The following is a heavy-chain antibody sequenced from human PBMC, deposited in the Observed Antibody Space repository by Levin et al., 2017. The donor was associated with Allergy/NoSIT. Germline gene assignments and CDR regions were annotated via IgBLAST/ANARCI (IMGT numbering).Heavy chain of an antibody. CDR2: ISSDGSNR. CDR1: GFTFSSHT. D-gene: IGHD6-19*01. Sequence: GGSLRLSCATSGFTFSSHTMHWVRQAPGKELEWVALISSDGSNRDNADSVKGRFTISRDNSKNTLFLQMNSLRTEDTAVYYCVKSSLEWLVLPFDYWGQGALVTVSS. V-gene: IGHV3-30-3*01. CDR3: VKSSLEWLVLPFDY. J-gene: IGHJ4*02.